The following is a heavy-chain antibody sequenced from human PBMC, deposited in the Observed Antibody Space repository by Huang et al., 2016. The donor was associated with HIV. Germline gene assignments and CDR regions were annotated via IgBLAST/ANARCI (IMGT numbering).Heavy chain of an antibody. Sequence: EVQLLESGGGLVQPGGSLRLSCAASGFTFSSSAMSWVRQGPGKGLEWVTDISGSGKTTYYADSVKGRFTTARDNAKNALYLKMNSRRAEDTAVYYCAKRLTPVAPFDYWGQGTLVTVSS. J-gene: IGHJ4*02. CDR1: GFTFSSSA. CDR3: AKRLTPVAPFDY. V-gene: IGHV3-23*01. CDR2: ISGSGKTT. D-gene: IGHD6-19*01.